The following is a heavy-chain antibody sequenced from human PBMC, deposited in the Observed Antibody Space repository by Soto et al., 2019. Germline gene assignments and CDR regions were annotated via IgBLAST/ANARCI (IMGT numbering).Heavy chain of an antibody. V-gene: IGHV4-4*07. CDR2: IYTSGST. Sequence: PSETLSLTCSVSGGSIRSYYWSWIRQPAGKGLEWIGRIYTSGSTNYNPSLKSRVTMSVDTSKNQFSLKLSSVTAADTAVYYCARAWYSSSWFYFDYWGQGTMVTVSS. CDR3: ARAWYSSSWFYFDY. J-gene: IGHJ4*02. D-gene: IGHD6-13*01. CDR1: GGSIRSYY.